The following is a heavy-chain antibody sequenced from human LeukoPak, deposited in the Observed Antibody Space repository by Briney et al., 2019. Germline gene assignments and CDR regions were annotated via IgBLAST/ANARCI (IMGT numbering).Heavy chain of an antibody. CDR3: GKESPRFDY. V-gene: IGHV3-23*01. J-gene: IGHJ4*02. CDR2: ISGNGGTT. D-gene: IGHD6-6*01. Sequence: PGGSLRLSCAASGFTFSSYAMSWVRQVPGKGLEWVSVISGNGGTTHYTDSVRRRFIISRDNTNNTLYLQMNSLRADDTAVYYCGKESPRFDYWGQGTLVTVSS. CDR1: GFTFSSYA.